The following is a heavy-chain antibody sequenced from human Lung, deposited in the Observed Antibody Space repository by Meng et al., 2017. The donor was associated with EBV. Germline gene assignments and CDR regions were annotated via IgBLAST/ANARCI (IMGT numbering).Heavy chain of an antibody. J-gene: IGHJ4*02. V-gene: IGHV4-34*01. D-gene: IGHD5/OR15-5a*01. Sequence: GQAEEWGEVWLQVSVTFYPTCGVFGGSFSGSLCGSHWRWIRQAPGKGLEWSGEINDSGSTDYDPSIKSRLTISADRSKSKFSLELRSVTAADTDVYYCARSTFDYWGQGTLVTVSS. CDR1: GGSFSGSLCGSH. CDR2: INDSGST. CDR3: ARSTFDY.